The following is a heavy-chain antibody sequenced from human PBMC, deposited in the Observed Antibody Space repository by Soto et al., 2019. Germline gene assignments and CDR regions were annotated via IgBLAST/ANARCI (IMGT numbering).Heavy chain of an antibody. J-gene: IGHJ4*02. CDR3: ARARYQPLTDY. CDR1: GFTFSSYW. Sequence: EVQLVESGGGLVQPGGSLRLSCAASGFTFSSYWRTWVRQAPGKGLEWVDNIKQDGSERYYVDSVKGRFTISRDNAKNSLYLQMNSLRAEDKALYYCARARYQPLTDYWGQVTLVTVSS. CDR2: IKQDGSER. D-gene: IGHD2-2*01. V-gene: IGHV3-7*05.